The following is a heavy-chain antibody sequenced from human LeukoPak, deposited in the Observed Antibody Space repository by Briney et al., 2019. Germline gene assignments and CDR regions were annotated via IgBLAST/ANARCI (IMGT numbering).Heavy chain of an antibody. CDR2: ISSSSSYI. J-gene: IGHJ3*02. Sequence: GGSLRLSCAASGFTFSSYSMNWVRQAPGKGLEWVSSISSSSSYIYYADSVKGRFTISRDNAKNSLYLQMNSLRAEDTAVYYCARGGIMITFGGVIVIPDAFDIWGQGTMVTVSS. CDR3: ARGGIMITFGGVIVIPDAFDI. CDR1: GFTFSSYS. D-gene: IGHD3-16*02. V-gene: IGHV3-21*01.